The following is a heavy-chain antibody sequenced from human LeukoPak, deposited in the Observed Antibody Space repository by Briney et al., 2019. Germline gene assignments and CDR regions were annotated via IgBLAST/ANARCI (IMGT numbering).Heavy chain of an antibody. D-gene: IGHD7-27*01. V-gene: IGHV3-7*01. Sequence: GGSLRLSCAATGFTFRKHWMSWVRQAIGKGLECVAKIKEDGSEKHYVDSVKGRFTISRDNAKNSLYLQMDNLRAEDTAVYYCARDYTGGWNDYWGQGTLVTVSS. J-gene: IGHJ4*02. CDR2: IKEDGSEK. CDR1: GFTFRKHW. CDR3: ARDYTGGWNDY.